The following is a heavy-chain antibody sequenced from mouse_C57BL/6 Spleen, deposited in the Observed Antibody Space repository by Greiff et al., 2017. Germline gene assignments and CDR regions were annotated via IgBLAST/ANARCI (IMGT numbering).Heavy chain of an antibody. CDR1: GFSLTSYG. J-gene: IGHJ4*01. D-gene: IGHD2-5*01. Sequence: VKLMESGPGLVQPSQSLSITCTVSGFSLTSYGVHWVRQSPGKGLEWLGVIWSGGSTDYNAAFISRLSISKDNSKSQVFFKMNSLQADDTAIYYCFCSNYLLAMDYWGQGTSVTVSS. V-gene: IGHV2-2*01. CDR2: IWSGGST. CDR3: FCSNYLLAMDY.